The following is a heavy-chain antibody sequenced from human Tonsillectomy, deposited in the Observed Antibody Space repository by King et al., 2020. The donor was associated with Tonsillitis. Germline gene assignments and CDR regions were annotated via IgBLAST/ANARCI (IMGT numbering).Heavy chain of an antibody. D-gene: IGHD2-8*01. CDR3: ARGYCTNGVCPYYYYGMDV. J-gene: IGHJ6*02. Sequence: VQLVESGAEVKKPGSSVKVSCKASGGTFSSYAISWVRQAPGQGLEWMGGIIPIFGTANYAQKFQGRVTITADESTSTAYMELSSLRSEDTAVYYCARGYCTNGVCPYYYYGMDVWGHGTTVTVSS. V-gene: IGHV1-69*01. CDR1: GGTFSSYA. CDR2: IIPIFGTA.